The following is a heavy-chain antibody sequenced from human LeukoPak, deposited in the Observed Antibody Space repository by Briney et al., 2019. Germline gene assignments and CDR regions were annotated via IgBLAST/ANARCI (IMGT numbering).Heavy chain of an antibody. D-gene: IGHD2-21*02. J-gene: IGHJ4*02. CDR3: ATRGGDLG. CDR1: GFTFSTYA. Sequence: PGGSLRLSCAASGFTFSTYAMSWVRQAPGKGLEWVSYISSSGGTIYYADSVKGRFTISRDNAKNSLYLQMNSLGDKDTAVYYCATRGGDLGGGQGTLVTVSS. CDR2: ISSSGGTI. V-gene: IGHV3-48*02.